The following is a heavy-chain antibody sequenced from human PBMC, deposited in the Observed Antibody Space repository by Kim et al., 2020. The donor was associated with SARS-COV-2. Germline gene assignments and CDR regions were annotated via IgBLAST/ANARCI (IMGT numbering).Heavy chain of an antibody. CDR3: ARQGPSLGELSFMEDY. V-gene: IGHV4-39*01. CDR2: IYYSGST. D-gene: IGHD3-16*02. Sequence: SETLSLTCTVSGGSISSSSYYWGWIRQPPGKGLEWIGSIYYSGSTYYNPSLKSRVTISVDTSKNQFSLKLSSVTAADTAVYYCARQGPSLGELSFMEDYWGQGTLVTVSS. CDR1: GGSISSSSYY. J-gene: IGHJ4*02.